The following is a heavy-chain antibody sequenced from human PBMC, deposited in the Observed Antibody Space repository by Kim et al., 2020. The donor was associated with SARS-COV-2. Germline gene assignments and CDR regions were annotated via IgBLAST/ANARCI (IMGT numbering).Heavy chain of an antibody. V-gene: IGHV3-30-3*01. D-gene: IGHD3-10*01. CDR3: ARAHSMVRDGGMYI. J-gene: IGHJ6*01. CDR1: GFTFSGYA. CDR2: ISYDGSNK. Sequence: GGSLRLSCAASGFTFSGYAMHWVRQAPGKGREWVAVISYDGSNKYYADPVKGRFTFPRDIPKTTLNRQMNTWRAEDPAVYYCARAHSMVRDGGMYISGQG.